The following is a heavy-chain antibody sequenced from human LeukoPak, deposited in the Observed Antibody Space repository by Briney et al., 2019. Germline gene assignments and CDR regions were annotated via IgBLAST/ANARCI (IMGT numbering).Heavy chain of an antibody. Sequence: SSETLSLTCTVSGGSISSGDYYWSWIRQPPGKGLEWIGYIYYSGSTYYNPSLKSRVTISVDTSKNQFSLKLSSVTAADTAVYYCARTYYDFWSGYYNYYFYMEVWGTGTTVTVSS. CDR1: GGSISSGDYY. J-gene: IGHJ6*03. CDR2: IYYSGST. CDR3: ARTYYDFWSGYYNYYFYMEV. D-gene: IGHD3-3*01. V-gene: IGHV4-30-4*08.